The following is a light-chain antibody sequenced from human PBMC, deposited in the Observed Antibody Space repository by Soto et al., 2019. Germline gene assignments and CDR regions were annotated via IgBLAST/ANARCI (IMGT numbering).Light chain of an antibody. CDR1: HSLSGNY. CDR2: GAS. CDR3: QQYSNSPLA. V-gene: IGKV3-20*01. Sequence: EIVLTQSPGSLSLSPGERATLSCRASHSLSGNYVAWYQQQPRPAPSLLICGASSSATSIPGRFSGSGSETDSTLTISRLEPEDFAVYYCQQYSNSPLAFGGGTKVDIK. J-gene: IGKJ4*01.